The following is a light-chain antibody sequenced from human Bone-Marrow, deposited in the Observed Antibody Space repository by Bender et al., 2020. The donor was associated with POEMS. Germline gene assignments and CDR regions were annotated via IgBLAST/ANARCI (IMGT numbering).Light chain of an antibody. CDR1: SSDIGTYNL. Sequence: QSALTQTPSASGSPGQSVTISCTGSSSDIGTYNLVSWYQQHPGKAPRLLVFQVNKRRSGVPSRFSGSSSGNMASLTISGLQAEDEAEYYCCSYVGSITFDFGEGTKLTVL. CDR3: CSYVGSITFD. CDR2: QVN. V-gene: IGLV2-23*02. J-gene: IGLJ2*01.